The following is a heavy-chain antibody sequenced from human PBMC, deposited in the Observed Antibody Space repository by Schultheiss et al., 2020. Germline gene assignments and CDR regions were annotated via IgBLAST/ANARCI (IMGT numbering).Heavy chain of an antibody. CDR1: AFTFNSYA. Sequence: GGSLRLSCVASAFTFNSYAMDWVRQAPGKGLEWVSTISGNGVNTYYADSVKGRFTISRDNSKNTLYLQMNSLKTADTAVYYCTTPDTPRGHSAYDHRGLYNWFDPWGQGTLVTVSS. CDR2: ISGNGVNT. D-gene: IGHD5-12*01. J-gene: IGHJ5*02. CDR3: TTPDTPRGHSAYDHRGLYNWFDP. V-gene: IGHV3-23*01.